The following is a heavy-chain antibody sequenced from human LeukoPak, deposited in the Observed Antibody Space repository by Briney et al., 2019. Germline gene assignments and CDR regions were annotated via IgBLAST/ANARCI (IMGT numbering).Heavy chain of an antibody. V-gene: IGHV1-2*02. Sequence: ASVTVSCKASGYTFTGYYMHWVRQAPGQGLEWMGWINPNSGGTNYAQKFQGRVTMTRDTSISTAYMGLSRLRSDDTAVYYCAREKTGTTKASSYYYYVDVWGKGTTVTVSS. CDR1: GYTFTGYY. CDR3: AREKTGTTKASSYYYYVDV. CDR2: INPNSGGT. D-gene: IGHD1-7*01. J-gene: IGHJ6*03.